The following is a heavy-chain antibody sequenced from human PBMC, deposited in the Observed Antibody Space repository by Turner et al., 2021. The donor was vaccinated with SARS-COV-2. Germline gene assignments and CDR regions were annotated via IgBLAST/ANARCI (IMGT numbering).Heavy chain of an antibody. CDR3: ARAATMVRGVIRNSFYYYYGMDV. D-gene: IGHD3-10*01. J-gene: IGHJ6*02. Sequence: QVQLVQSGAEGKKPGSSVKVSCKASAGTLISHPISWVRQAPAQGLEWMGGIIPIPGIANYAQKFQGRVTITADKSTSTAYMELSRLRTEDTAEDYCARAATMVRGVIRNSFYYYYGMDVWGQGTTVTVSS. V-gene: IGHV1-69*10. CDR2: IIPIPGIA. CDR1: AGTLISHP.